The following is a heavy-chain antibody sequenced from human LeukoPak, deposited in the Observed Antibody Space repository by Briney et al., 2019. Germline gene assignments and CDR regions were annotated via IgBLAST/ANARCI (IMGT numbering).Heavy chain of an antibody. D-gene: IGHD1-1*01. CDR3: ARAGDNWNDFDY. J-gene: IGHJ4*02. CDR2: TYYRSKWYK. V-gene: IGHV6-1*01. CDR1: GDSVSSKSAT. Sequence: SQTLSLTCAISGDSVSSKSATWNWIRQSPSRGLEWLGRTYYRSKWYKDYAVSVKSRITINPDTSKNQFSLQLNSVTPEDTAVYYCARAGDNWNDFDYWGQGTLVTVSS.